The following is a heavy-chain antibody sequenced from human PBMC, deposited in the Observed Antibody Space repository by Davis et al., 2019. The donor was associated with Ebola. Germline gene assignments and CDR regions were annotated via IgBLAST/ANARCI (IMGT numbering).Heavy chain of an antibody. V-gene: IGHV3-23*01. Sequence: GESLKISCAASGFTFSTYAMSWVRQAPGKGLEWVSGITGSGGSTYYTDSVKGRFTISRDNSKNTLYLQMNSLRAEDTAVYYCAGHCIGDTCAFWGRGALVTVSS. CDR3: AGHCIGDTCAF. CDR2: ITGSGGST. CDR1: GFTFSTYA. J-gene: IGHJ4*02. D-gene: IGHD1-26*01.